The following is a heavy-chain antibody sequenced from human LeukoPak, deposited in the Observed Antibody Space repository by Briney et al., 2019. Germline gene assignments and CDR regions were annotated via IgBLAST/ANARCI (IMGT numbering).Heavy chain of an antibody. Sequence: SETLSLTCTVSGASINSDGYYWTWIRQHPGKGLEWIGYIYYTGSTYYNPSLKSRLSILIDTSKNQFSLRLSSVTAADTALYYCARARVYYGSGDPFDYWGQGTLVTVSS. CDR1: GASINSDGYY. D-gene: IGHD3-10*01. V-gene: IGHV4-31*03. J-gene: IGHJ4*02. CDR2: IYYTGST. CDR3: ARARVYYGSGDPFDY.